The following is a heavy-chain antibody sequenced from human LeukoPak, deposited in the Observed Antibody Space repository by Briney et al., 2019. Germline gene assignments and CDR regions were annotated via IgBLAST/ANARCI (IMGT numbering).Heavy chain of an antibody. V-gene: IGHV3-48*03. CDR1: LFAFRRYK. CDR2: ISSGGSPI. D-gene: IGHD1-26*01. J-gene: IGHJ4*02. CDR3: ARVPRRGIHFDY. Sequence: GGSLRLSCAGSLFAFRRYKMYCGRQAPGQGLEWVSYISSGGSPIYADSVKGRFTISRDNAKNSLHLQMNSLRAEDTAVYYCARVPRRGIHFDYWGQGTLVTVSS.